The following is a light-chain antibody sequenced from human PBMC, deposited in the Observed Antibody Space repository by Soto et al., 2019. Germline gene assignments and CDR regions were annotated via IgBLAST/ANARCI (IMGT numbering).Light chain of an antibody. Sequence: QSVLTQPASVSGSPGQSITISCTGTSSDVGAYNYVSWYQQHPGKAPKLMIYEVSNRPSGVSNRFSGSKSGNTASLTISGLQAEDEADYYCGSWDSSLSAYVFGTGTKVTVL. CDR3: GSWDSSLSAYV. CDR1: SSDVGAYNY. V-gene: IGLV2-14*01. J-gene: IGLJ1*01. CDR2: EVS.